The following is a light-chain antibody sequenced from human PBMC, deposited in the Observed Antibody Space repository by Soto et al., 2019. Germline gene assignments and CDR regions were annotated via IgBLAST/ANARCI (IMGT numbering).Light chain of an antibody. CDR2: AAS. CDR3: QDYGSSAWT. CDR1: QNVRANY. J-gene: IGKJ1*01. V-gene: IGKV3-20*01. Sequence: EIVLTQSPGPLSLPPGERVTLSCRSSQNVRANYLAWYQQQPGQAPRLLIYAASTRASGIPERFSGRGSGTDFTLTISRLEPEDVAVYYCQDYGSSAWTLGQGTKVDIK.